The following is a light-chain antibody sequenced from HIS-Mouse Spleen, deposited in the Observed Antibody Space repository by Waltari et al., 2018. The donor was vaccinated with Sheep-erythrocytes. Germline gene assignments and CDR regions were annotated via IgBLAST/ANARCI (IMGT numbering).Light chain of an antibody. CDR1: QSISSW. CDR2: KAS. J-gene: IGKJ3*01. V-gene: IGKV1-5*03. CDR3: QQYNSSLT. Sequence: DIQMTQYPSTLSASVGHRVTITCRASQSISSWLAWYQQKPGKAPKLLIYKASSLESGVPSRFSGSGSGTEFTLTISSLQPDDFATYYCQQYNSSLTFGPGTKVDIK.